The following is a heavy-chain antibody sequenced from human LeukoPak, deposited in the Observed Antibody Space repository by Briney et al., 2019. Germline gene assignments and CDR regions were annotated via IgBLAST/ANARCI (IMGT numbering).Heavy chain of an antibody. CDR3: ARVRGVIMGLDY. Sequence: SETLSLTCTVSGGSISSSSYYWGWIRQPPGKGLEWIGSIYYSGGTYYNPSLKSRVTISVDTSKNQFSLKLSSVTAADTAVYYCARVRGVIMGLDYWGQGTLVTVSS. CDR2: IYYSGGT. J-gene: IGHJ4*02. D-gene: IGHD3-10*01. V-gene: IGHV4-39*07. CDR1: GGSISSSSYY.